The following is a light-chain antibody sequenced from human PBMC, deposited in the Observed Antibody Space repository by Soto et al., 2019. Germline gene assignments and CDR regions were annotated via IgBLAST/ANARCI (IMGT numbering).Light chain of an antibody. CDR1: SSDVGSYNL. Sequence: QSVLTQPASVSGSPGQSITISCTGTSSDVGSYNLVSWYQQHPGKAPKLMIYEVSKRPSGVSNRFSGSKSGNTASLTISGLQAEDEACYCCCSYVGSSTYVFGTGTKVTVL. J-gene: IGLJ1*01. CDR3: CSYVGSSTYV. V-gene: IGLV2-23*02. CDR2: EVS.